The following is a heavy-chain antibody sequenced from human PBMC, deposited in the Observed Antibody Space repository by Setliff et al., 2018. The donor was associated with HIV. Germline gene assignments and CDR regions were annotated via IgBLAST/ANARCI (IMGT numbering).Heavy chain of an antibody. CDR1: GFTFGSFA. CDR2: LSGSGVST. D-gene: IGHD2-21*02. V-gene: IGHV3-23*01. J-gene: IGHJ6*04. CDR3: AKNGGPPTYCGGDCFVDV. Sequence: GGSLRLSCAASGFTFGSFAMSWVRQAPGKGLEWVSTLSGSGVSTYYADSVKGRFTISRDNSKNTLYLQMSSLRAEDTAVYYCAKNGGPPTYCGGDCFVDVWGKGTMVTVSS.